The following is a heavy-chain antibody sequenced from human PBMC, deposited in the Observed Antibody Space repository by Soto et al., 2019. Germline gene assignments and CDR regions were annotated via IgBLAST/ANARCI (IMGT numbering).Heavy chain of an antibody. J-gene: IGHJ3*02. CDR3: AASYYGILTGHFALDI. D-gene: IGHD3-9*01. CDR1: GGSISHFY. V-gene: IGHV4-59*01. Sequence: QVQLQESGPRLVKPSETLSLTCTVSGGSISHFYWSWIRQSPGKGLEWLGYIYDSGSTSYNPSLRSHVTMSMDTSTTRFSLHLSSVTAADTAVHFCAASYYGILTGHFALDIWGHGTMVTVSS. CDR2: IYDSGST.